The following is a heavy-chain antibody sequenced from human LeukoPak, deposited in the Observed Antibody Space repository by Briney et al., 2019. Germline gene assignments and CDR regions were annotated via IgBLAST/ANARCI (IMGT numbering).Heavy chain of an antibody. V-gene: IGHV4-4*07. CDR1: GGSISSYY. CDR2: IYTSGST. J-gene: IGHJ4*02. CDR3: ARRYIAAAGRRGRYFDY. Sequence: SETLSLTCTVSGGSISSYYWSWIRQPAGKGLEWIGRIYTSGSTNYNPSLKSRVTMSVDTSKNQFSLKLSSVTAADTAVYYCARRYIAAAGRRGRYFDYWGQGTLVTVSS. D-gene: IGHD6-13*01.